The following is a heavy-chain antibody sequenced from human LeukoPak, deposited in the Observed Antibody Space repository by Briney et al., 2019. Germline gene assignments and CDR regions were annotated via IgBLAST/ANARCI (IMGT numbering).Heavy chain of an antibody. J-gene: IGHJ5*02. D-gene: IGHD2-15*01. CDR2: IYYSGST. CDR3: ARDHCSGGSCHKTYNWFDP. CDR1: GGSISSYY. Sequence: SETLSLTCTVSGGSISSYYWSWIRQPPGKGLEWIGYIYYSGSTNYNPSLKSRVTMSVDTSKNQFSLKLSSVTAADTAVYYCARDHCSGGSCHKTYNWFDPWGQGTLVTVSS. V-gene: IGHV4-59*12.